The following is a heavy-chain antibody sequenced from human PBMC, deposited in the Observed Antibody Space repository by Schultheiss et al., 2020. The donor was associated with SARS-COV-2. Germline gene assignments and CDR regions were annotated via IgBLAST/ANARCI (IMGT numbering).Heavy chain of an antibody. CDR3: ARGRIAAAAY. CDR1: GGSISSGDYY. D-gene: IGHD6-13*01. Sequence: SETLSLTCTVSGGSISSGDYYWSWIRQPPGKGLEWIGEIYHSGSTNYNPSLKSRVTISVDKSKNQFSLKLSSVTAADTAVYYCARGRIAAAAYWGQGTLVTVSS. CDR2: IYHSGST. J-gene: IGHJ4*02. V-gene: IGHV4-61*08.